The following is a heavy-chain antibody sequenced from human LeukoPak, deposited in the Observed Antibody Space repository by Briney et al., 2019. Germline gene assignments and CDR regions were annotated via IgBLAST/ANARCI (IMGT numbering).Heavy chain of an antibody. CDR1: GYTFTSYG. Sequence: ASVKVSCKASGYTFTSYGISWVRQAPGQGLEGMGCISAYNGNTNYAQKLQGRVTMTTDTSTRTAYIELRSLSSDDRAVYYCARDSATVAYCGGDCSFDYWGQGTLVTVSS. J-gene: IGHJ4*02. CDR2: ISAYNGNT. V-gene: IGHV1-18*01. CDR3: ARDSATVAYCGGDCSFDY. D-gene: IGHD2-21*02.